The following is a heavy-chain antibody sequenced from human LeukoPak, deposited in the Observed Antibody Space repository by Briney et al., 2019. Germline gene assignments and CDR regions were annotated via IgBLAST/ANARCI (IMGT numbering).Heavy chain of an antibody. CDR3: ARRVNTAMVVDY. CDR2: IYPGTADI. CDR1: GYSFASYW. D-gene: IGHD5-18*01. V-gene: IGHV5-51*01. Sequence: GESLKISCKGSGYSFASYWIAWVRQMPGKGLEWMGVIYPGTADITYSPSFQGQVTISADKSVSTAYLQWSSLKASDTAMYYCARRVNTAMVVDYWGQGTLVTVSS. J-gene: IGHJ4*02.